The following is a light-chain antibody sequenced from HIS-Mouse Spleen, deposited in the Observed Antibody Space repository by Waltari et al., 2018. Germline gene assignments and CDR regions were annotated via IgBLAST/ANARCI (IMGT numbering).Light chain of an antibody. CDR3: CSYAGSYTGV. J-gene: IGLJ1*01. CDR2: DVS. V-gene: IGLV2-11*01. Sequence: QSALTQPRSVSGSPGQSVTISCTGTSSDVGGYNYVSWYHQIPGKDPNLMVYDVSKRPSGVPDRFPGSKSGNTASLTISGLQAEDEADYYCCSYAGSYTGVFGTGTKVTVL. CDR1: SSDVGGYNY.